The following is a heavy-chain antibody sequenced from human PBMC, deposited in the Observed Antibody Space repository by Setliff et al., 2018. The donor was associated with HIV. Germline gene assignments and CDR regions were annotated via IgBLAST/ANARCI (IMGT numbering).Heavy chain of an antibody. V-gene: IGHV2-5*02. Sequence: SGPTLVNPTQTLTLTCTFSGFSLSSDAVGVGWIRQPPGKALEWLALIYWDDDKRYSPSLKSRLTITKDTSKNQVVLTMTNMNSVDTATYYCAQTTKPSQFDYWGQGTLVTVSS. CDR3: AQTTKPSQFDY. J-gene: IGHJ4*02. CDR1: GFSLSSDAVG. D-gene: IGHD1-26*01. CDR2: IYWDDDK.